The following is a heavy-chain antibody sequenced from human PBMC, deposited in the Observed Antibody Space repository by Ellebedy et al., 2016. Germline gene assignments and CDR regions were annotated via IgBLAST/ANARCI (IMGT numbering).Heavy chain of an antibody. D-gene: IGHD5-18*01. CDR2: IHSDGSST. CDR1: GFAFSSYW. V-gene: IGHV3-74*01. CDR3: AREPTTMVPFDY. Sequence: GESLKISCAASGFAFSSYWMHWVRQGPGKGLVWVSRIHSDGSSTNYADSVKGRFTISRDNAKNTLYLQMNSLRAEDTAVYYCAREPTTMVPFDYWGQGTLVTVSS. J-gene: IGHJ4*02.